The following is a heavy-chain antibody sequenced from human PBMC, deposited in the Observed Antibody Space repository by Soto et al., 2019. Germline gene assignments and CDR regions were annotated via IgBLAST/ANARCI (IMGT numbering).Heavy chain of an antibody. CDR1: GDSVSSNSAA. J-gene: IGHJ6*02. Sequence: PSQTLSLTCAISGDSVSSNSAAWNWIRQSPSRGLEWLGRTYYRSKWYNDYAVSVKSRITINPDTSKNQFSLQLNSVTPEDTAVYYCARGTMVRGPQTAYYYGMDVWGQGTTVTVS. CDR2: TYYRSKWYN. V-gene: IGHV6-1*01. D-gene: IGHD3-10*01. CDR3: ARGTMVRGPQTAYYYGMDV.